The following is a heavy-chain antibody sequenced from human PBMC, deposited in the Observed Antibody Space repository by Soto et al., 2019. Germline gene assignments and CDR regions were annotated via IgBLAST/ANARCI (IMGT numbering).Heavy chain of an antibody. CDR2: IIPIFGTA. J-gene: IGHJ6*02. V-gene: IGHV1-69*13. D-gene: IGHD3-10*01. CDR1: GGTFSSYA. Sequence: GASVKVCCKASGGTFSSYAISWVRQAPGQGLEWMGGIIPIFGTANYAQKFQGRVTITADESTSTAYMELSSLRSEDTAVYYCARELGSSQYYYYYYGMDVWGQGTTVTVS. CDR3: ARELGSSQYYYYYYGMDV.